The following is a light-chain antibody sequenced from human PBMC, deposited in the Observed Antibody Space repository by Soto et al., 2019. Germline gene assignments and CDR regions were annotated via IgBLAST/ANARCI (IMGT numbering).Light chain of an antibody. V-gene: IGKV3-20*01. CDR2: STS. Sequence: EIVLTQSPGTLSLSLGERGTLSCRASQRFGSSNLAWYQQKPGQAPRLLIYSTSSRATGIPDRFSGSGAGTECTLTISRLEPEDFAVYYCKQYGNAPWTFGQGTKVDIK. CDR3: KQYGNAPWT. CDR1: QRFGSSN. J-gene: IGKJ1*01.